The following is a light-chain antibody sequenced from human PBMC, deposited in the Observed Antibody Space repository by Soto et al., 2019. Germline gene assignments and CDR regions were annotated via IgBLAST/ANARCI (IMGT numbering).Light chain of an antibody. CDR3: QSYDSSLGGPV. CDR2: SNN. CDR1: SSNIGAGYD. Sequence: QSVLTQPPSVSGAPGQRVTISCTGNSSNIGAGYDVHWYQQLPGTAPKLLIYSNNIRPSGVPDRFSGSRSRTSASLAITGLQPEDEADYFCQSYDSSLGGPVFGGGTKVTVL. V-gene: IGLV1-40*01. J-gene: IGLJ3*02.